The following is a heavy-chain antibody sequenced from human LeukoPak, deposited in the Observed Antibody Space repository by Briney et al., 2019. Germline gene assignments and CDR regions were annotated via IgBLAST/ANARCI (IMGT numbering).Heavy chain of an antibody. CDR3: AKDRGYSSGWYSDY. CDR1: GLTFSSYA. CDR2: ISGSGGST. D-gene: IGHD6-19*01. Sequence: GGSLRLSCAASGLTFSSYAMSWVRQAPGKGLEWVSAISGSGGSTYYADSVKSRFTISRDNSKNTLYLQMNSLRAEDTAVYYCAKDRGYSSGWYSDYWGQGTLVTVSS. V-gene: IGHV3-23*01. J-gene: IGHJ4*02.